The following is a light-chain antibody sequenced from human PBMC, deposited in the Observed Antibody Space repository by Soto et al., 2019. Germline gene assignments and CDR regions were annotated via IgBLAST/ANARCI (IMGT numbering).Light chain of an antibody. V-gene: IGKV3-15*01. CDR1: QSVSSD. J-gene: IGKJ1*01. Sequence: EIVMTQSPATLSVSPGERATLSCRASQSVSSDLAWYHQKPGQAPRLLIYGASTRATGIPGRFSGSGSGTEFILTINSLQSEDFAVYYCQQYYKWPRTFGQGTKVEIK. CDR3: QQYYKWPRT. CDR2: GAS.